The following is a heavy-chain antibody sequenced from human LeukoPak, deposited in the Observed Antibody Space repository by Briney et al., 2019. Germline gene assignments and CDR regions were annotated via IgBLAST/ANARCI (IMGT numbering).Heavy chain of an antibody. J-gene: IGHJ4*02. D-gene: IGHD1-7*01. CDR2: IWYDGNNK. CDR1: GFTFSSYG. Sequence: GGSLRLSYAVSGFTFSSYGMHWVRQAPGKGLEWVAGIWYDGNNKNYGDSVKGRFTISRDNSKNTLYLQLNRLRAEDTAVYYCARDTDWNYSFDFWGQGTLVTVSS. CDR3: ARDTDWNYSFDF. V-gene: IGHV3-33*01.